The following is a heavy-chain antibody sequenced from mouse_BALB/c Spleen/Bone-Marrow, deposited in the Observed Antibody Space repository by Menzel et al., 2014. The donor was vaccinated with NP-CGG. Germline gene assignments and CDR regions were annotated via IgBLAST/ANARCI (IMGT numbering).Heavy chain of an antibody. J-gene: IGHJ1*01. CDR1: GYSFTAYN. CDR2: IDPYYGGT. V-gene: IGHV1-39*01. CDR3: TRDESPYWYFDD. Sequence: VQLKESGPELEKPGASVKISCTASGYSFTAYNMNWVKPSNGKSLEWIGSIDPYYGGTSYNQKFKGKATLTVDKSSNTAYMQLKNLTSEDSAVYYCTRDESPYWYFDDWGAGTTVTVSS.